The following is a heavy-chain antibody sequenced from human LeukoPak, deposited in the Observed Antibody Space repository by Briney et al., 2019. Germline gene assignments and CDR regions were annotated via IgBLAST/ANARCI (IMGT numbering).Heavy chain of an antibody. Sequence: SETLSLTCTVSGGSISSYYWSWIRQPPGKGLEWIGEINHSGSTNYNPSLKSRVTISVDTSKNQFSLKLSSVTAADTAVYYCARRTVPYNYYYGMDVWGQGTTVTVSS. J-gene: IGHJ6*02. CDR1: GGSISSYY. D-gene: IGHD3-10*01. CDR3: ARRTVPYNYYYGMDV. CDR2: INHSGST. V-gene: IGHV4-34*01.